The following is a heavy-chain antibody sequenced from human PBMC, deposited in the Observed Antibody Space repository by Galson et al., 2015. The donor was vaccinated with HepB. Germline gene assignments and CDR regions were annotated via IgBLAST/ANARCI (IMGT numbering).Heavy chain of an antibody. Sequence: SLRLSCAASGFTFSSYGMHWVRQAPGKGLEWVAVISYDGSNKYYADSVKGRFTISRDNSKNTLYLQMNSLRAEDTAVYYCALAYDSSGYWNDWGQGTLVTVSS. V-gene: IGHV3-30*03. CDR1: GFTFSSYG. D-gene: IGHD3-22*01. J-gene: IGHJ4*02. CDR2: ISYDGSNK. CDR3: ALAYDSSGYWND.